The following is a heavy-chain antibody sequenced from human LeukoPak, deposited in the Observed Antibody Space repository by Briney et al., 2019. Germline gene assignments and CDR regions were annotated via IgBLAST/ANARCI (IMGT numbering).Heavy chain of an antibody. CDR3: ANEDGYYYGSGSYYNRGFDY. J-gene: IGHJ4*02. D-gene: IGHD3-10*01. CDR2: IIPIFGTA. V-gene: IGHV1-69*01. CDR1: GGTFSSYA. Sequence: SVKVSCKASGGTFSSYAISWVRQAPGQGLEWMGGIIPIFGTANYAQKFQGRVTITADESTSTAYMELSSLRSEDTAVYYCANEDGYYYGSGSYYNRGFDYWAREPWSPSPQ.